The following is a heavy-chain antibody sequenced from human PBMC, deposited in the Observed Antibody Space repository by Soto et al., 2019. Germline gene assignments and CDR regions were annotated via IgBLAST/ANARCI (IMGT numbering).Heavy chain of an antibody. CDR1: GYSFTSYW. Sequence: PGESLKISCKGSGYSFTSYWIGWVRQMPGKGLEWMGIIYPGDSDTRYSPSFQGQVTISADKSISTAYLQWSSLKASDTAMYYFSCCFIGYLLIVFAPERQDTHYYYYYGMDVWGQGTTVTVPS. V-gene: IGHV5-51*01. D-gene: IGHD1-26*01. CDR2: IYPGDSDT. J-gene: IGHJ6*02. CDR3: SCCFIGYLLIVFAPERQDTHYYYYYGMDV.